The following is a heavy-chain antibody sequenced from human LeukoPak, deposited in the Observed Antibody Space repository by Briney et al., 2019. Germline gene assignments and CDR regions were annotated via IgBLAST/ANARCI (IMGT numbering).Heavy chain of an antibody. V-gene: IGHV3-11*04. Sequence: GGSLRLSCVASGFTFSDYFMSWIRQAPGKGLEWVSHISVTGTIYYADSVKGRTTISRDNAKNSLYLQMNSLRAEDTAVYYCARPAYCGGNCYYFPDYWGQGALVTVSS. J-gene: IGHJ4*02. CDR2: ISVTGTI. CDR3: ARPAYCGGNCYYFPDY. CDR1: GFTFSDYF. D-gene: IGHD2-21*01.